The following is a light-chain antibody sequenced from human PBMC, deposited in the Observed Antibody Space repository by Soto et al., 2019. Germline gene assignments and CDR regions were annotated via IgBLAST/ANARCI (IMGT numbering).Light chain of an antibody. Sequence: QSALTQPPSASGPPGQRVTISCSGSSSNIGTNTVNWYQHLPGTAPKLLMYSNNQRPSGVPDRFSGSKSGTSASLDISGLQSEDEADFYCATWDDSLNGPVFGGGTKVTVL. J-gene: IGLJ3*02. CDR1: SSNIGTNT. CDR3: ATWDDSLNGPV. V-gene: IGLV1-44*01. CDR2: SNN.